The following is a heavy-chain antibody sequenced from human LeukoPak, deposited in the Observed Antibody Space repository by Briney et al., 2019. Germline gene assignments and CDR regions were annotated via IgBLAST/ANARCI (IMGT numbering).Heavy chain of an antibody. CDR1: GGSISSYY. V-gene: IGHV4-59*01. J-gene: IGHJ5*02. Sequence: NSSETLSLTCTVSGGSISSYYWSWIRQPPGRGLEWIGYIYYSGSTNYNPSLKSRVTISVDTSKNQFSLKLSSVTAADTAVYYCARSKVRGNWFDPWGQGTLVTVSS. D-gene: IGHD3-10*01. CDR3: ARSKVRGNWFDP. CDR2: IYYSGST.